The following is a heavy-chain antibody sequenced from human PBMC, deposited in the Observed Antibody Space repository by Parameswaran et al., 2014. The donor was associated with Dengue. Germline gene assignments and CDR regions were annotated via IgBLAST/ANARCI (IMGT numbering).Heavy chain of an antibody. D-gene: IGHD1-14*01. Sequence: WIRQPPGKGLEWIGSVFFNGDTYYNPSLKSRVTILEDTSKDQFSLKLSSVTAADTAVYYCARQLQNQFDEWGQGNPGHRLL. J-gene: IGHJ4*02. V-gene: IGHV4-39*01. CDR2: VFFNGDT. CDR3: ARQLQNQFDE.